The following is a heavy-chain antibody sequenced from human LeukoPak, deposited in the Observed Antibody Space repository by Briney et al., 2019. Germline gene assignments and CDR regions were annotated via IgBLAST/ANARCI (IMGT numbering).Heavy chain of an antibody. Sequence: GGSLRLSCAASGFTFSSYAMRWVRQAPGKGLEWVAVISYDGSNKYYADSVKGRFTISRDNPKNTLHLQMNSLRPEDTAVYYCASCSQWLVTEFDYWGQGTLVTVSS. CDR2: ISYDGSNK. J-gene: IGHJ4*02. D-gene: IGHD6-19*01. CDR3: ASCSQWLVTEFDY. CDR1: GFTFSSYA. V-gene: IGHV3-30*04.